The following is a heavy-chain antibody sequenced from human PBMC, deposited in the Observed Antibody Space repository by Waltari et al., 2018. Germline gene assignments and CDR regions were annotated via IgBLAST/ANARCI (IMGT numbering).Heavy chain of an antibody. D-gene: IGHD6-13*01. J-gene: IGHJ4*02. Sequence: QVQLVQSGAEVKKPGASVKVSCKASGYTFTGYYMHWVRQAPGQGLEWMGWINPNSGGTNYAQKFQGRVTMTRDTSISTAYMELSRLRSDDTAVYYCARRAYEQQLFHLFDYWGQGTLVIVSS. V-gene: IGHV1-2*02. CDR1: GYTFTGYY. CDR2: INPNSGGT. CDR3: ARRAYEQQLFHLFDY.